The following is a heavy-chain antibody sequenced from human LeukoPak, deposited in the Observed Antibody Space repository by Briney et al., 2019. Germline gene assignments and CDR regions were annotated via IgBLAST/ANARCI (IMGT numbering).Heavy chain of an antibody. CDR2: INHSGST. Sequence: SETLSLTCAVYGGSFSGYYWSWIRQPPGKGLEWIGEINHSGSTNYNPSLKSRVTISVDTSKNQFSLKLSSVTAADTAVYYCAREGYSYGTTDAFDIWGQGTMVTVSS. CDR3: AREGYSYGTTDAFDI. CDR1: GGSFSGYY. D-gene: IGHD5-18*01. V-gene: IGHV4-34*01. J-gene: IGHJ3*02.